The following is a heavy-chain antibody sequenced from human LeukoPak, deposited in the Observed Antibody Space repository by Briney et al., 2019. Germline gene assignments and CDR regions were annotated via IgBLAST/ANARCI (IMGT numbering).Heavy chain of an antibody. CDR3: ARLNYDYVWGTYSSFDY. V-gene: IGHV4-4*07. CDR2: IYTSGST. J-gene: IGHJ4*02. CDR1: GGSISSYY. D-gene: IGHD3-16*01. Sequence: SETLSLTCTVSGGSISSYYWSWIRQPAGKGLEWIGRIYTSGSTNYNPSLKSRVTMSVDTSKNQFSLKLSSVTAADTAVYYCARLNYDYVWGTYSSFDYWGQGTLVTVSS.